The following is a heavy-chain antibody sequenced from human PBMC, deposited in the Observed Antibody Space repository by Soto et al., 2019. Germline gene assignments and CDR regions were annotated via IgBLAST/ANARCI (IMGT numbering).Heavy chain of an antibody. V-gene: IGHV1-69*04. J-gene: IGHJ5*02. D-gene: IGHD4-4*01. CDR2: IIPILGIA. CDR3: ARATVTTDWFDH. Sequence: GASVKVSCKASGYTFTSYDINWVRQAPGQGLEWMGRIIPILGIANYAQKFQGRVTITADKSTSTAYMELSSLRSEDTAVYYCARATVTTDWFDHWGQGTLVTVSS. CDR1: GYTFTSYD.